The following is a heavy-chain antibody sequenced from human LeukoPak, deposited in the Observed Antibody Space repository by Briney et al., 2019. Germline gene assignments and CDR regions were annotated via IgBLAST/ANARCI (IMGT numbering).Heavy chain of an antibody. D-gene: IGHD4-17*01. CDR2: ISPSESYA. V-gene: IGHV5-10-1*01. CDR3: ARASTVTGDWYFDI. J-gene: IGHJ2*01. CDR1: GYRFSKYW. Sequence: GESLKISCQGFGYRFSKYWITWVRQMPGKGLEWMGWISPSESYAIYSPSFQGHVSISADESINTAYLQWSSLQASDTAMYYCARASTVTGDWYFDIWGGGTLVTVSS.